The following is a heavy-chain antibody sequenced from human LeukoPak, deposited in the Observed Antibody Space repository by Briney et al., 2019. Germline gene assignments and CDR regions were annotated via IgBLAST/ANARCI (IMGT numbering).Heavy chain of an antibody. CDR2: IFYSGGT. D-gene: IGHD6-13*01. CDR1: GGSISSYY. J-gene: IGHJ2*01. Sequence: SETLSLTCTVSGGSISSYYWSWIRQPPGKGLEWIGYIFYSGGTNYNPSLKSRVTISVDTSKNQSSLKLSSVTAADTAVYYCARVYYSNSYDYWYFDLWGRGTLVTVSS. CDR3: ARVYYSNSYDYWYFDL. V-gene: IGHV4-59*01.